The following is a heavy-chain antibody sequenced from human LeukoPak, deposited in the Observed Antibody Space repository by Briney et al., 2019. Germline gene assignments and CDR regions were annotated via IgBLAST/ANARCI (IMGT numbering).Heavy chain of an antibody. CDR1: GGSISSNNW. CDR3: ARDLGSSTPSGI. D-gene: IGHD3-16*01. J-gene: IGHJ6*03. V-gene: IGHV4-4*02. Sequence: SETLSLTCAVSGGSISSNNWWNWVRQPPGKGLEWIGEIYHSGSTNYSPSLKSRVTISVDKSRNLLFLKLNSVTAADTAVYYCARDLGSSTPSGIWGKGTTVTVS. CDR2: IYHSGST.